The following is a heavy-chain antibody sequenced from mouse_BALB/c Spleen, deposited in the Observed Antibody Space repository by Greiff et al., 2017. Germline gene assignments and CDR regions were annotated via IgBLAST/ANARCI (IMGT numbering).Heavy chain of an antibody. V-gene: IGHV5-17*02. CDR1: GFTFSSFG. D-gene: IGHD2-1*01. CDR2: ISSGSSTI. J-gene: IGHJ4*01. CDR3: ARSPIYYGNYDYAMDY. Sequence: EVQLVESGGGLVQPGGSRKLSCAASGFTFSSFGMHWVRQAPEKGLEWVAYISSGSSTIYYADTVKGRFTISRDNPKNTLFLQMTSLRSEDTAMYYCARSPIYYGNYDYAMDYWGQGTSVTVSS.